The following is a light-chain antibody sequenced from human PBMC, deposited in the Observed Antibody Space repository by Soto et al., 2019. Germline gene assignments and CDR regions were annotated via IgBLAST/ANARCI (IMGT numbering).Light chain of an antibody. Sequence: DIVMTQSPDAVSVSLGWSATINCKSSQSVLYSSNNKNYLAWYQQKPGQPPKLLIYWASTRESGVPDRFSGSGSGTDFTLTISSLQAEDVAVYYCQQYYSTPLTFGGGTKVDIK. CDR3: QQYYSTPLT. CDR1: QSVLYSSNNKNY. J-gene: IGKJ4*01. V-gene: IGKV4-1*01. CDR2: WAS.